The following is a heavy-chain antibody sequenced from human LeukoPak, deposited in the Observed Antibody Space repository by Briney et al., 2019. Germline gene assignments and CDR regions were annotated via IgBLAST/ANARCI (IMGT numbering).Heavy chain of an antibody. Sequence: PSETLSHTCTVSGGSISSSSYYWGWIRQPPGKGLEWIGSIYYSGSTYYNPSLKSRVTISVDTSKNQFSLKLSSVTAADTAVYYCARLSSGWSRWGQGTLVTVSS. CDR1: GGSISSSSYY. J-gene: IGHJ4*02. CDR2: IYYSGST. V-gene: IGHV4-39*01. D-gene: IGHD6-19*01. CDR3: ARLSSGWSR.